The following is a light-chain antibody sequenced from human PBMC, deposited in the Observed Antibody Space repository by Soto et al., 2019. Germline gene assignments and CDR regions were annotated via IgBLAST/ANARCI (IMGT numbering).Light chain of an antibody. CDR3: QQYNSYSLYT. Sequence: DIQMTQSRSTLSASVGDRVTITCRASQSISSWLAWYQQKPGKAPKLLIYKASSLESGVPSRFSGSGSGTEFTLTISSLQPDDFATYYCQQYNSYSLYTFGQGTKVDIK. CDR2: KAS. V-gene: IGKV1-5*03. J-gene: IGKJ2*01. CDR1: QSISSW.